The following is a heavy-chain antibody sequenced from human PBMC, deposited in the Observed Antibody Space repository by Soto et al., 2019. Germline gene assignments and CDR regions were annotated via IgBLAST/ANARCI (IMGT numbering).Heavy chain of an antibody. D-gene: IGHD6-13*01. V-gene: IGHV3-21*01. CDR3: SISSPSYSSSWSGYYFDY. CDR1: GFTFSSYS. Sequence: EVQLVESGGGLVKPGGSPRLSCAASGFTFSSYSMNWVRQAPGKGLEWVSSISSSSSYIYYADSVKGRFTISRDNAKNSLYLQMNSLRAEDTAVYYCSISSPSYSSSWSGYYFDYWGQGTLVTVSS. J-gene: IGHJ4*02. CDR2: ISSSSSYI.